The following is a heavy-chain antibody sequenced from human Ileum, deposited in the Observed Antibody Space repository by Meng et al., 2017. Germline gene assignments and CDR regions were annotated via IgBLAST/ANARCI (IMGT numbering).Heavy chain of an antibody. J-gene: IGHJ4*02. V-gene: IGHV4-4*02. D-gene: IGHD4-23*01. Sequence: QVQLQESGPGRVRPSGTLSLTCAVSSGSISSNTYWSWVRQPPGKGLEWIGQISHSGSAYYNPSLKSRVTMSVDKSKSQFSLMLTSVTAADTAIYYCARHGGYSQDFWGQGTLVTVPS. CDR2: ISHSGSA. CDR1: SGSISSNTY. CDR3: ARHGGYSQDF.